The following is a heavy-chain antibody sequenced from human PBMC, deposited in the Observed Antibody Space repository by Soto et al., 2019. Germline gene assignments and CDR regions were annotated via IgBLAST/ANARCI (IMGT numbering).Heavy chain of an antibody. CDR1: GGTFSSYA. CDR2: IIPISGTA. CDR3: ARSQGSSTSLEIYYYYYYGMDV. D-gene: IGHD2-2*01. Sequence: QVQLVQSGAEVKKPGSSVKVSCKASGGTFSSYAISWVRQAPGQGLEWMGGIIPISGTANYAQKIQGRVTITADESTSTAYMELSSLRSEDTAVYYCARSQGSSTSLEIYYYYYYGMDVWGQRTTVTVPS. V-gene: IGHV1-69*01. J-gene: IGHJ6*02.